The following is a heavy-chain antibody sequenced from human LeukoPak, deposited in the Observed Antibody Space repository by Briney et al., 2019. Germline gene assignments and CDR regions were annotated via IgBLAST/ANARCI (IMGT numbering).Heavy chain of an antibody. CDR2: ISGSSSYI. J-gene: IGHJ1*01. Sequence: GGSLRLSCAASGFTFSSYSMNWVRQAPGKGLEWVSSISGSSSYIYYADSVKGRFTISRDNAKNSLYLQMNSLRAEDTAVYYCTRGYCSGGSCYPKYFQHWGQGTLVTVSS. CDR3: TRGYCSGGSCYPKYFQH. CDR1: GFTFSSYS. D-gene: IGHD2-15*01. V-gene: IGHV3-21*01.